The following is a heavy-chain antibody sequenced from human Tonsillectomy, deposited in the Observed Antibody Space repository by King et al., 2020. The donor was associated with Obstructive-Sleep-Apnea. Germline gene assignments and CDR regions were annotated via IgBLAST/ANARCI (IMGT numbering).Heavy chain of an antibody. J-gene: IGHJ6*02. CDR1: GDSISPYY. CDR3: ARVRTRDYSNGVEV. CDR2: IFYIGVT. V-gene: IGHV4-59*01. D-gene: IGHD2-21*01. Sequence: PLQESGPGLVKPSETLSLTCTVSGDSISPYYWSWIRQPPGKGLEWIGYIFYIGVTVYNPSLKSRLSMSVDTSKNQFSLKLTSVTAADTALYYCARVRTRDYSNGVEVWGQGTTVTVSS.